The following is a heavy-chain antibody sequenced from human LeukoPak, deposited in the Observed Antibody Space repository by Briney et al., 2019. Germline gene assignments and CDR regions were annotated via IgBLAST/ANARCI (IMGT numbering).Heavy chain of an antibody. CDR1: GGSISSGSYY. V-gene: IGHV4-39*07. CDR2: IYYSGST. J-gene: IGHJ4*02. Sequence: SETLSLTCTVSGGSISSGSYYWGWIRQPPGKGLEWIGSIYYSGSTYYNPSLKGRVTISVDTSKNQFSLKLSSVTAADTAVYYCARGRYYFDYWGQGTLVTVSS. CDR3: ARGRYYFDY.